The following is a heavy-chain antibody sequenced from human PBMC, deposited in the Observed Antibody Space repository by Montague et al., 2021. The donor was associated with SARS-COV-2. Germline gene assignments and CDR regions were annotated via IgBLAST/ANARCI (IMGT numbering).Heavy chain of an antibody. J-gene: IGHJ4*02. V-gene: IGHV3-23*01. CDR2: IGDSGSKT. CDR3: AKDPIPGGSNPYYFDF. CDR1: GFTFSHYA. D-gene: IGHD2-21*01. Sequence: SLRLSCAASGFTFSHYAMSWVRWAPGKGLEWVSAIGDSGSKTHYADSVKGRLTISRDNSKNTLSLEMNSLKVDDTAVYYCAKDPIPGGSNPYYFDFWGQGTLVTVS.